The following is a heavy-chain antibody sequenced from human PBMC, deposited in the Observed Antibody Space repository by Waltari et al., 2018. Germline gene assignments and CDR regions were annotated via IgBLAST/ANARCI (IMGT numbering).Heavy chain of an antibody. J-gene: IGHJ2*01. Sequence: QVQLQESGPRLVRPSETLSLTCTVSGDSINNYFWSWIRQPAGKGLEWIGRISASGTTNYTPSLKTRVALSVDTSKNQFSLNLTSMTAADTGIYFCARGGVDSSWFNWYFDRWGRGTLVTVSS. CDR2: ISASGTT. V-gene: IGHV4-4*07. CDR3: ARGGVDSSWFNWYFDR. D-gene: IGHD6-13*01. CDR1: GDSINNYF.